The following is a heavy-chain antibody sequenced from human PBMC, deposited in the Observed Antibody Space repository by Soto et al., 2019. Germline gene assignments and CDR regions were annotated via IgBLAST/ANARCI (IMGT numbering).Heavy chain of an antibody. D-gene: IGHD2-2*01. Sequence: PSETLSLTCDVSGYSISSDYYWGWIRQPPGKGLEWIGSISHSGFIYYNPSLKSRVTISIDTPKNQFSLKLSSVTAADTAVYYCARDPPGYCTTTSCPTCFDPWRQRTLVTVSS. CDR3: ARDPPGYCTTTSCPTCFDP. J-gene: IGHJ5*02. CDR1: GYSISSDYY. V-gene: IGHV4-38-2*02. CDR2: ISHSGFI.